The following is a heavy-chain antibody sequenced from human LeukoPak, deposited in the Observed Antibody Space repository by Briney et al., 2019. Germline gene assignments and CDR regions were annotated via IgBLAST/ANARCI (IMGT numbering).Heavy chain of an antibody. J-gene: IGHJ3*02. V-gene: IGHV1-69*05. D-gene: IGHD2-8*01. CDR2: ISRAGGSP. CDR3: VSHPNPLMVTDDAVHI. Sequence: ASVKVSCKASRGTFSDCALSWVRQAPGQGLEWMSVISRAGGSPTYAQKFQGRVTITTGESTTTAYMELSGLTSEDTAVYYCVSHPNPLMVTDDAVHIWGEGTKVTVSS. CDR1: RGTFSDCA.